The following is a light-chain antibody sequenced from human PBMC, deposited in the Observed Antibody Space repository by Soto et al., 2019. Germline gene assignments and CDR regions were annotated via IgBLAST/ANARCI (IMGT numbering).Light chain of an antibody. J-gene: IGLJ1*01. Sequence: QSALTQPASVSGSPGQSVTISCTGTSSEFGSYKFVSWYQHHPGTVPKVIIYETSKRPSGVSDRFSGSKSGNTASLTISGIQAEDEADYYCFSFTSTNTHVFGSGTKVTVL. CDR2: ETS. CDR1: SSEFGSYKF. CDR3: FSFTSTNTHV. V-gene: IGLV2-23*01.